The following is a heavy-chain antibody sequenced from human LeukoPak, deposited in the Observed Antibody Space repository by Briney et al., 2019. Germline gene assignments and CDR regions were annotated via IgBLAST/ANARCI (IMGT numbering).Heavy chain of an antibody. CDR2: IKQDVSEK. Sequence: GGCLRLSCAASGFTFSSYWISWVRQAPGKGLEWVANIKQDVSEKYYVDSVKGRFTISRDNAENSLYLQMNSLRVEDTAVYYCARPAVAGLRAGGYDYWGQGTLVTVSS. D-gene: IGHD6-19*01. CDR3: ARPAVAGLRAGGYDY. V-gene: IGHV3-7*01. J-gene: IGHJ4*02. CDR1: GFTFSSYW.